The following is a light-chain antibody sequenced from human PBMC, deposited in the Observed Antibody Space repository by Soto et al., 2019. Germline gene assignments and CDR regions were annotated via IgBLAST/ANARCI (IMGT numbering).Light chain of an antibody. CDR1: QGIANY. J-gene: IGKJ1*01. V-gene: IGKV1-27*01. CDR2: AAS. Sequence: DIQMTQSPSSRSASVGDRVTIACRASQGIANYLAWYQQKPGKVPSLLISAASTLQSGVPSRFSGSGYGTDFTLTISSLQPEDVATYYCQRYNSAPRTFGQGTKVDIK. CDR3: QRYNSAPRT.